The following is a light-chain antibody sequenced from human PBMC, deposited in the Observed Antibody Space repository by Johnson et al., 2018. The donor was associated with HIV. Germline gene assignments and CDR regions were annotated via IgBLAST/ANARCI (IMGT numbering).Light chain of an antibody. CDR2: DNT. CDR3: GTWDTSLGAQYV. V-gene: IGLV1-51*01. Sequence: QSVLTQPPSVSAAPGQKVTISCSGNTSKIENNYVSWYQQFPERAPKLLIYDNTKRPSGIPDRFSDSQSGTSATLAITGLTTGDEADYYCGTWDTSLGAQYVFGSGTKVTVL. J-gene: IGLJ1*01. CDR1: TSKIENNY.